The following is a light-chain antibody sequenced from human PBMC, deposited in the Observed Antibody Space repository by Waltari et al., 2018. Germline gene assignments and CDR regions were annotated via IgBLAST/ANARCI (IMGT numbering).Light chain of an antibody. J-gene: IGKJ1*01. Sequence: EILLTQSPATLSLSPGDRATLSCRASQRVSSLLAWYQHKPGQAPRPPVCDVSNMAADIPARFSGRGSGTDFTLTITSLEPEDFAVYYCQQRSSWPPTFGPGTKVDIK. CDR1: QRVSSL. CDR2: DVS. V-gene: IGKV3-11*01. CDR3: QQRSSWPPT.